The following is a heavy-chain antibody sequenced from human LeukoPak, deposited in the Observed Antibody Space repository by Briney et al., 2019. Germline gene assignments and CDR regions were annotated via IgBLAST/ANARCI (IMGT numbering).Heavy chain of an antibody. CDR1: GGSISSSSYY. D-gene: IGHD3-9*01. CDR2: IYYSGST. Sequence: SETLSLTCTVSGGSISSSSYYWGWIRQPPGKGLEWIGNIYYSGSTYYNPSLKSRVTISVDTSKDQFSLMLSSVTAADTAVYYCARLHYDILTGYYVDYWGQGTLVTVSS. CDR3: ARLHYDILTGYYVDY. V-gene: IGHV4-39*01. J-gene: IGHJ4*02.